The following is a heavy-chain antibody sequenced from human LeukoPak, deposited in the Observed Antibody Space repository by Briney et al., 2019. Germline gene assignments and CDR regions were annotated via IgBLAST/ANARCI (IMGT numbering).Heavy chain of an antibody. V-gene: IGHV4-38-2*02. CDR2: LYSTGTT. J-gene: IGHJ3*01. CDR1: GNFIGSGFY. Sequence: SSETLSLTCTVSGNFIGSGFYWVWLRQTPEKGIQWIGSLYSTGTTYYNPSLAGRVTVYTDSSKNQLSLKLRSVTAADTAVYYCASQWSVTNTRRFAVWGQGSRVTVSS. CDR3: ASQWSVTNTRRFAV. D-gene: IGHD2-15*01.